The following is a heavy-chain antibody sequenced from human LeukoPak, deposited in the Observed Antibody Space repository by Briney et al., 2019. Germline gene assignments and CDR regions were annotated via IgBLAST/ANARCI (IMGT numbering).Heavy chain of an antibody. J-gene: IGHJ4*02. CDR2: IHTGGGT. D-gene: IGHD6-6*01. Sequence: SETLSLTCTVSGDSISSYCWSWIRQPPGKGLEWIGYIHTGGGTSYIPSLKGRVTISIDTSKNQFSLKLSSVTAADSAVYYCARLTRLSTSPDRYYLDYWGQGTLVTVSS. CDR3: ARLTRLSTSPDRYYLDY. CDR1: GDSISSYC. V-gene: IGHV4-4*09.